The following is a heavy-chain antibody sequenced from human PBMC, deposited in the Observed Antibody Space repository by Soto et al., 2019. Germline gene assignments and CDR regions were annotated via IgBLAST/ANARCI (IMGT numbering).Heavy chain of an antibody. CDR3: ARDPQYDSSGWKYY. V-gene: IGHV1-18*01. Sequence: QVQLVQSGAEVKKPGASVKVSCKASGYTFTSYGISWVRQAPGQGLEWMGGISAYNGNTNYAQKLQGRVTMTTDTSTNTAYMGLRSLRSGVTAVYYCARDPQYDSSGWKYYWGQGTLVTVSS. D-gene: IGHD6-19*01. J-gene: IGHJ4*02. CDR2: ISAYNGNT. CDR1: GYTFTSYG.